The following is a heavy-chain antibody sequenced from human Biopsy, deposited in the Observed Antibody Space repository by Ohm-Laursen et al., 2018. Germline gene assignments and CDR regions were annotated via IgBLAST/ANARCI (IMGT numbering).Heavy chain of an antibody. CDR1: GFTFTDYD. J-gene: IGHJ6*02. V-gene: IGHV3-11*01. D-gene: IGHD1-1*01. CDR3: ARNVRLEMTDHSGVTTYSRYFAMDA. CDR2: ISPSSTTI. Sequence: LLLTCAASGFTFTDYDISWVRHVPGQGLEWLALISPSSTTIYYADSVRGRFFISRDDAKNSVSLEMSSLRADDTALYFCARNVRLEMTDHSGVTTYSRYFAMDAWGRGTTVTVSS.